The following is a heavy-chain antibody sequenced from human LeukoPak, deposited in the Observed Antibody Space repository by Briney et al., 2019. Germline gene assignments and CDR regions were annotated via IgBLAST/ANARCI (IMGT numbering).Heavy chain of an antibody. D-gene: IGHD3-3*01. CDR3: ARGAHYDFWSGDPTYYFDY. J-gene: IGHJ4*02. V-gene: IGHV1-18*01. Sequence: ASVKVSCKASGYTFTSYGISWVRQAPGQRLEWMGWISAYNGNTNYAQKLQGRVTMTTDTSTSTAYMELRSLRSDDTAVYYCARGAHYDFWSGDPTYYFDYWGQGTLVTVSS. CDR2: ISAYNGNT. CDR1: GYTFTSYG.